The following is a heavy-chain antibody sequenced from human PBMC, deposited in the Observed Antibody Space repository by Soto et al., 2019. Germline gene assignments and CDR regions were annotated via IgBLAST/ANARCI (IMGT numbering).Heavy chain of an antibody. J-gene: IGHJ6*02. D-gene: IGHD6-25*01. V-gene: IGHV1-18*04. Sequence: QVQLVQSGAEVKKPGASVKVSCKASGYTFTSYGISWVRQAPGQGIEWMGWISAYNGNTNYAQKLQGRVTMTTDTSTRTDYMELRRLRSDDTAVYYWARDEGRLHMRYYYYGMDVWGQGTTVTVSS. CDR1: GYTFTSYG. CDR3: ARDEGRLHMRYYYYGMDV. CDR2: ISAYNGNT.